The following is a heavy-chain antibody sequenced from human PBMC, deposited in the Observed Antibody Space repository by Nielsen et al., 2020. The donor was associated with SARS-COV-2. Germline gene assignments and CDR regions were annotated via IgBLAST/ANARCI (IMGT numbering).Heavy chain of an antibody. Sequence: SLKISCAASGFTFSIYSMNWVRQAPGKGLEWVSGISWNSGSIGYADSVKGRFTISRDNAKNSLYLQMNSLRAEDTALYYCAKDDGMDVWGQGTTVTVSS. CDR1: GFTFSIYS. V-gene: IGHV3-9*01. CDR2: ISWNSGSI. CDR3: AKDDGMDV. J-gene: IGHJ6*02.